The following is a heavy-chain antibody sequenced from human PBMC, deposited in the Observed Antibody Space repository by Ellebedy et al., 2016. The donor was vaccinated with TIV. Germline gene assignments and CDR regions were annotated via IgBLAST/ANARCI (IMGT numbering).Heavy chain of an antibody. CDR1: GFTFSSYN. V-gene: IGHV3-21*01. J-gene: IGHJ4*02. Sequence: PGGSLRLSCAASGFTFSSYNMNWVRQAPGKGLEWVSSISSSYSHIYYAESVKGRFTISRDSAKNSLYLQMNSLRAEDTAVYYCVRDEVGWNDVPYLDYWGQGTLVTVSS. D-gene: IGHD1-1*01. CDR2: ISSSYSHI. CDR3: VRDEVGWNDVPYLDY.